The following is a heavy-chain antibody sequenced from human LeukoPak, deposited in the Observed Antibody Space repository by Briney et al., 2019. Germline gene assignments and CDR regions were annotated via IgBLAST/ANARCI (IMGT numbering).Heavy chain of an antibody. D-gene: IGHD5-24*01. J-gene: IGHJ4*02. CDR1: GYTFTGYY. Sequence: ASVKVSCKASGYTFTGYYMHWVRQAPGQGLEWMGWINPNSGGTNYAQKFQGWVTMTRDTSISTAYMELSRLRSDDTAVYYCAREGDGLRYCFDYWGQGTLVTVSS. V-gene: IGHV1-2*04. CDR2: INPNSGGT. CDR3: AREGDGLRYCFDY.